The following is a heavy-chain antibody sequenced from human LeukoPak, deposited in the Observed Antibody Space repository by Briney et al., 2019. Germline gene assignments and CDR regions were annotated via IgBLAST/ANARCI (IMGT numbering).Heavy chain of an antibody. Sequence: ASVKVSCKASGYTFNGYYMFWVRQAPGQGLEWMGWINPNSGGTNYAQEFQGRVTMTRDTSISTAYMELSTLRSDDTAVYYCALIGDHAWFDPWGQGTLVTVSS. CDR2: INPNSGGT. D-gene: IGHD3-10*01. CDR1: GYTFNGYY. V-gene: IGHV1-2*02. CDR3: ALIGDHAWFDP. J-gene: IGHJ5*02.